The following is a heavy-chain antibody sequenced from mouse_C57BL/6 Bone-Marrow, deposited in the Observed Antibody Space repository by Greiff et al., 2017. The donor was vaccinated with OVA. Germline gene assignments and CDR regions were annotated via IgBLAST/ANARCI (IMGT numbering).Heavy chain of an antibody. CDR1: GYTFTSYG. Sequence: VKLQQSGAELARPGASVKLSCKASGYTFTSYGISWVKQRTGQGLEWIGEIYPRSGNTYYNEKFKGKATLTADKSSSTAYMELRSLTSEDSAVYFCARRWGLPWYFDVWGTGTTVTVSS. D-gene: IGHD2-4*01. V-gene: IGHV1-81*01. CDR3: ARRWGLPWYFDV. CDR2: IYPRSGNT. J-gene: IGHJ1*03.